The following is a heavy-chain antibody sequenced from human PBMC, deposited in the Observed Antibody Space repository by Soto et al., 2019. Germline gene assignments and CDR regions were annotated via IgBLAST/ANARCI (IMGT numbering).Heavy chain of an antibody. J-gene: IGHJ6*02. CDR3: ARDQGDPRTGYYYYYGMDV. CDR2: IIPIFGTA. V-gene: IGHV1-69*06. CDR1: GGTFSSYA. Sequence: SVKVSYKASGGTFSSYAISWVRQAPGQGLEWMGGIIPIFGTANYAQKFQGRVTITADKSTSTAYMELSSLRSEDTAVYYCARDQGDPRTGYYYYYGMDVWGQGTTVTVSS. D-gene: IGHD1-1*01.